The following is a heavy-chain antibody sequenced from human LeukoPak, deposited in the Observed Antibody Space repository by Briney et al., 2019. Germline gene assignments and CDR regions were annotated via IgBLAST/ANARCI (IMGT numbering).Heavy chain of an antibody. V-gene: IGHV4-61*05. CDR1: GASISSITYY. Sequence: SETLSLTCTVSGASISSITYYWGWIRQPPGKGLDWIGYIYYGGSTNYNPSLKSRVTISVDTSKNQFSLKLSSVTAADTAVYYCARGTIGSYTYWGQGTLVTVSS. J-gene: IGHJ4*02. D-gene: IGHD3-10*01. CDR3: ARGTIGSYTY. CDR2: IYYGGST.